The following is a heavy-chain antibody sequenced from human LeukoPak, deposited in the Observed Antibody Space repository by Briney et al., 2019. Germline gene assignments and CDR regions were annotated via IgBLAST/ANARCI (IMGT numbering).Heavy chain of an antibody. Sequence: SWIRQPPGKGLEWIGYIYYSGSTYYNPSLKSRVTISVDTSKNQFSLKLSSVTAADTAVYYCAREIVVVPAFNYYYYYYMDVWGKGTTVTVSS. D-gene: IGHD2-2*01. CDR3: AREIVVVPAFNYYYYYYMDV. J-gene: IGHJ6*03. CDR2: IYYSGST. V-gene: IGHV4-30-4*08.